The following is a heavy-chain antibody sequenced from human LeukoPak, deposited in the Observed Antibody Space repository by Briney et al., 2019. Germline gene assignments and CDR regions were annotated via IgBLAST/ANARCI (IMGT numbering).Heavy chain of an antibody. J-gene: IGHJ4*02. D-gene: IGHD1-26*01. CDR1: GGTFSSYA. CDR2: IIPIFGTA. CDR3: ATGYILWELPGY. V-gene: IGHV1-69*06. Sequence: GASVKVSCKASGGTFSSYAISWVRQAPGQGLEWMGGIIPIFGTANYAQKFQGRVTMTEDTSTDTAYMELSSLRSEDTAVYYCATGYILWELPGYWGQGTLVTVSS.